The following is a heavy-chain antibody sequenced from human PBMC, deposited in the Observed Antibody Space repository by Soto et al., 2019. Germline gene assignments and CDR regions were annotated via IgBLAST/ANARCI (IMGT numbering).Heavy chain of an antibody. Sequence: QVQFVQSGAEVKKPGASVKVSCKASGYSFTNYGIHWVRQAPGQRLAWMGRINAGNGDTDYSQNFQGRVTSTRDTSATTAYMELSSLICEDTAIYSCARSVFPYTRGPNFDYWGQGTLLTVSS. CDR1: GYSFTNYG. J-gene: IGHJ4*02. CDR3: ARSVFPYTRGPNFDY. CDR2: INAGNGDT. D-gene: IGHD6-19*01. V-gene: IGHV1-3*01.